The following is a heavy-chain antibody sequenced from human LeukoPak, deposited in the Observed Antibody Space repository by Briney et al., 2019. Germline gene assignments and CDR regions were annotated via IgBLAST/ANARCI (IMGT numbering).Heavy chain of an antibody. V-gene: IGHV1-69*13. Sequence: SVTVTCTASGDTFSSYAISWVRQAPGQGLEWMGGIIPIFGTANYAQKFQGRVTITADESTSTAYMELSSLRSEDTAVYYCARGRMAGTYVFDSWGQGTLVTVSS. CDR1: GDTFSSYA. CDR2: IIPIFGTA. CDR3: ARGRMAGTYVFDS. J-gene: IGHJ4*02. D-gene: IGHD6-19*01.